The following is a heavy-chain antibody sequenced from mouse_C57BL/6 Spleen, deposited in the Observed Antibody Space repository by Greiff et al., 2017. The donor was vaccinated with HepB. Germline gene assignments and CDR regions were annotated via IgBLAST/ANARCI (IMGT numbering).Heavy chain of an antibody. CDR1: GYTFTSYW. J-gene: IGHJ2*01. CDR2: IHPSDSDT. D-gene: IGHD3-3*01. CDR3: AIGDCLVY. V-gene: IGHV1-74*01. Sequence: QVQLKQPGAELVKPGASVKLSCKASGYTFTSYWMHWVKQRPGQGLEWIGRIHPSDSDTNYNQKFKGKSTLTVDKSSSTAYMQLSSLTSEDSAVYYCAIGDCLVYWGQGTTLTASS.